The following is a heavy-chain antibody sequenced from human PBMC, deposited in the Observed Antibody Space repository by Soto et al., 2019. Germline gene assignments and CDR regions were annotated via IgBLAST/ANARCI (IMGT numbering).Heavy chain of an antibody. Sequence: GGSVRLSCAASGFIFENFGMSWVRQAPGKGLEWISSISGSGFKKYCADSVKGRFTISRDNSKSTVYLELNNLSAEDTAVYHCAKNQGVELVPLATVDWFDPWGQGSVVTVSS. CDR1: GFIFENFG. D-gene: IGHD1-26*01. CDR2: ISGSGFKK. V-gene: IGHV3-23*01. J-gene: IGHJ5*02. CDR3: AKNQGVELVPLATVDWFDP.